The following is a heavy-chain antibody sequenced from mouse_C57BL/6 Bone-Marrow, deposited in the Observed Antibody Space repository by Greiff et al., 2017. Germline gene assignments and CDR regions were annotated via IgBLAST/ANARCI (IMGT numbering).Heavy chain of an antibody. D-gene: IGHD1-1*01. CDR1: GYTFTSYW. CDR3: AREKTTVVANWYFDV. J-gene: IGHJ1*03. V-gene: IGHV1-50*01. CDR2: IDPSDSYT. Sequence: VQLQQPGAELVKPGASVKLSCKASGYTFTSYWMQWVKQRPGQGLEWIGEIDPSDSYTNYNQKFKGKATLTVDTSSSTAYMQLSSLTSEDSAVYYCAREKTTVVANWYFDVWGTGTTVTVSS.